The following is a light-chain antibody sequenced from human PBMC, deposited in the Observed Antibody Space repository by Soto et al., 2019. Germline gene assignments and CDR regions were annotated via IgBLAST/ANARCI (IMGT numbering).Light chain of an antibody. CDR1: QSVSSSY. V-gene: IGKV3-20*01. Sequence: IVLTPSPSTLSLSLEDRVTLSCRASQSVSSSYLAWYQPKPGQAPGLLIYGASSRATGIPDRFSGSGSGTDFTLTISRLEPEDFAVYYCQQYGISPWTFGQGTKVDI. CDR3: QQYGISPWT. CDR2: GAS. J-gene: IGKJ1*01.